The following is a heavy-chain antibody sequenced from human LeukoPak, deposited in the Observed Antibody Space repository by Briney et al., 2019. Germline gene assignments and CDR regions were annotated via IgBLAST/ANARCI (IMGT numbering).Heavy chain of an antibody. CDR2: ISGSGNST. D-gene: IGHD6-13*01. CDR1: GFTFSSYA. Sequence: GGSLRLSCAASGFTFSSYAMSRVRQAPGKGLEWVSAISGSGNSTYYADSVKGRFTISRDNSKNTLYLQMNSLRAEDTAVYYCAKRRGSSWYQDNEYWGQGTLVTVSS. CDR3: AKRRGSSWYQDNEY. V-gene: IGHV3-23*01. J-gene: IGHJ4*02.